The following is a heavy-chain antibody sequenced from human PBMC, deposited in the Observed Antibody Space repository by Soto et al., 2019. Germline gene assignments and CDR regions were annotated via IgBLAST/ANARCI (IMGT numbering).Heavy chain of an antibody. V-gene: IGHV1-18*04. J-gene: IGHJ6*02. Sequence: ASVKVSCKASGYSFSTYDISWLRQAPGQGPEWMGRISPKNGNTNYAQNFQDRVTMTADTSSSTAYMELSSLRSEDTAVYYCANYSSSWYGTNYYGMDVWGQGTTVTVSS. CDR1: GYSFSTYD. CDR2: ISPKNGNT. CDR3: ANYSSSWYGTNYYGMDV. D-gene: IGHD6-13*01.